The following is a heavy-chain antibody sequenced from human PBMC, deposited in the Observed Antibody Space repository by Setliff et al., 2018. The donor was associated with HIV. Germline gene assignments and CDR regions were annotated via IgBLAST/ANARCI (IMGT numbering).Heavy chain of an antibody. CDR2: IKQDGSEK. CDR1: GFTFRDYS. V-gene: IGHV3-7*01. J-gene: IGHJ6*03. Sequence: GGSLRLSCTASGFTFRDYSMNWVRQAPGKGLEWVASIKQDGSEKNYVDSVKGRFTLSRDNAKNSLFLQMNSLRAEDTAVYYCAREIRAGDYPPYNYYFYMDVWGKGTTVTVS. CDR3: AREIRAGDYPPYNYYFYMDV. D-gene: IGHD4-17*01.